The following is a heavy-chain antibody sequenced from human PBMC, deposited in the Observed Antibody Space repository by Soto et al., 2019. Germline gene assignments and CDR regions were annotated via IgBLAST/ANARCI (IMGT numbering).Heavy chain of an antibody. CDR2: ITPLYGAK. CDR1: GGTFSSYP. V-gene: IGHV1-69*12. D-gene: IGHD3-16*01. Sequence: QVQLVQSGPEVKEPGSSVKVSCKTSGGTFSSYPLNWVRQAPGQGLEWMGVITPLYGAKNYAQRFRGRVTFAADESTSTVFMELTRATSDDTAVYFCARGGTLKAFDPWGQGTLVTVSS. J-gene: IGHJ5*02. CDR3: ARGGTLKAFDP.